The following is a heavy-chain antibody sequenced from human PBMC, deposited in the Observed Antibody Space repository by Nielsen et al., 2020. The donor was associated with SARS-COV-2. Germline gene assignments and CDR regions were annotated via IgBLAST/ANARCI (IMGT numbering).Heavy chain of an antibody. CDR3: ARGDLVVVPSPILGLGPFFYYFYLDV. CDR1: GGSISSGDYF. V-gene: IGHV4-30-4*01. J-gene: IGHJ6*03. D-gene: IGHD2-2*01. CDR2: THYSGST. Sequence: SETLSLTCTVSGGSISSGDYFWSWIHQPPGKGLEWIGYTHYSGSTYHNPSLTSRVIISIDTSKNQFSLRLTSVSAADTAVYFCARGDLVVVPSPILGLGPFFYYFYLDVWGKGTTVIVSS.